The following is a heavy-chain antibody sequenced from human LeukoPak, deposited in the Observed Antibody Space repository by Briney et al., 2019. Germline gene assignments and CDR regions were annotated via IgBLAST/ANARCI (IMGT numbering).Heavy chain of an antibody. CDR2: INSDGSST. CDR3: ARSLGDISGFDP. J-gene: IGHJ5*02. CDR1: GFTFSSYW. Sequence: GGSLRLSCAASGFTFSSYWMHWVRQAPGKGLVWVSRINSDGSSTSYADSVKGRFTISRDDAKNTLYLQMNSLRAEDTAVYYCARSLGDISGFDPWGQGTLVTVSS. V-gene: IGHV3-74*01. D-gene: IGHD2-15*01.